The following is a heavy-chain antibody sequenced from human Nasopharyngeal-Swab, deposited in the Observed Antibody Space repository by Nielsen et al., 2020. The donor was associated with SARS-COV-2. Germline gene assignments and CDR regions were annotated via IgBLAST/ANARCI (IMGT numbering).Heavy chain of an antibody. CDR2: INHSGST. V-gene: IGHV4-34*01. CDR3: ARGSDYDFWSGYYYGMDV. D-gene: IGHD3-3*01. J-gene: IGHJ6*02. Sequence: WIRQPPGKGLEWIGEINHSGSTNYNPSLKSRVTISVDTSKNQFSLKLSSVTAADTAVYYYARGSDYDFWSGYYYGMDVWGQGTTVTVSS.